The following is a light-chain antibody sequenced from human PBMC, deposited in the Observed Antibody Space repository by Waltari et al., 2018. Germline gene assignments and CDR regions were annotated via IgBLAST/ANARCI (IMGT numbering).Light chain of an antibody. CDR2: GKN. Sequence: SSDLTQDPDVSVALGQTVRITCQGDILRTYYGTWCRKTPGQAPELVIYGKNNRPSGIPDRFSASSSENTASLIITGAQAEDEADYYCSSRELSGHVVFGGGTRLTVL. CDR3: SSRELSGHVV. V-gene: IGLV3-19*01. CDR1: ILRTYY. J-gene: IGLJ2*01.